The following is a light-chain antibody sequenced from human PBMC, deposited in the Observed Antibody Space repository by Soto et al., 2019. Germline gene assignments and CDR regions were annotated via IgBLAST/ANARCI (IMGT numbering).Light chain of an antibody. CDR3: QQYNSYSRT. J-gene: IGKJ1*01. Sequence: DIQMTQSPSTLSASVGDRVTITCRASQSISSWLAWYQQNPGKAPKLLIYKASSLESGVPSRFSGSGSGTEFTLTISSLQPDEFATYYCQQYNSYSRTFGQGTKVEIK. CDR1: QSISSW. CDR2: KAS. V-gene: IGKV1-5*03.